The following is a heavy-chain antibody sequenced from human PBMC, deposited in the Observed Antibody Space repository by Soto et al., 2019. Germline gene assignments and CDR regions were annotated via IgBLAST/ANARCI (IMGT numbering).Heavy chain of an antibody. CDR2: IIPVFGAT. CDR1: GGTFSSYA. J-gene: IGHJ4*02. D-gene: IGHD3-22*01. Sequence: QVQLVQSGAEVKKPGSSVKVSCKASGGTFSSYAFSWVRQAPGQGLEWMGGIIPVFGATNYAQTFQGRVTITADASTSTAYLELSSLRSEDTAVYHCAGSPEWSYALSQLVITTFAFYWGQGTLVTVSP. V-gene: IGHV1-69*01. CDR3: AGSPEWSYALSQLVITTFAFY.